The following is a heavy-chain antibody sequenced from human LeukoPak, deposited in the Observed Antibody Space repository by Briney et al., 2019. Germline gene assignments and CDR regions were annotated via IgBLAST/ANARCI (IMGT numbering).Heavy chain of an antibody. CDR2: IYYSGRT. V-gene: IGHV4-59*01. CDR3: ARDFRGSVDAFDI. CDR1: GGAISEYY. Sequence: ETLSLTCTVSGGAISEYYWNWMRQPPGKGLEWIGYIYYSGRTNYNPSLKSRVSISVDTSKNQFSLKLSSVTAADTAVYYCARDFRGSVDAFDIWGQGTMVAVSS. J-gene: IGHJ3*02.